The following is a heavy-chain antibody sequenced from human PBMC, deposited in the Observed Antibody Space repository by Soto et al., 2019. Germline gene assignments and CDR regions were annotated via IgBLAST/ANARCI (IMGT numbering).Heavy chain of an antibody. CDR3: ARAGADYGDYVLYYYYYYYLDG. Sequence: SETLSLTCAVYGGSFSGYYWCCIRQPPRKGLGEIGEINHSGSTNYNPSLKSRVTISVDTSKNQFSLKLSSVTAADTAVYYCARAGADYGDYVLYYYYYYYLDGWGKGTTVTVSS. V-gene: IGHV4-34*01. CDR1: GGSFSGYY. CDR2: INHSGST. D-gene: IGHD4-17*01. J-gene: IGHJ6*03.